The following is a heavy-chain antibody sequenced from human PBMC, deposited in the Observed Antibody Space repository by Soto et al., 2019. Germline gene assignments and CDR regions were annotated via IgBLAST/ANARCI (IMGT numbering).Heavy chain of an antibody. CDR1: GASISGFH. Sequence: SETLSLTCTVSGASISGFHWSWIRKSAGKGLEWIGRIYATGTTDYNPSLKSRVMMSVDTSKKQFSLKLRSVTAADTAVYYCVRDGTKTLRDWFDPWGQGISVTVS. V-gene: IGHV4-4*07. CDR2: IYATGTT. J-gene: IGHJ5*02. CDR3: VRDGTKTLRDWFDP. D-gene: IGHD1-1*01.